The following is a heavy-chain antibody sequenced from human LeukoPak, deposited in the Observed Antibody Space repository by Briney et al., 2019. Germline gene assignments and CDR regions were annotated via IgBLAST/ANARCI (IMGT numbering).Heavy chain of an antibody. V-gene: IGHV7-4-1*02. D-gene: IGHD2-2*01. Sequence: ASVKVSCKASGYTFTRYAMNWVRQAPGQGLEWMGWINTNTGNPTYAQGFTGRFVFSLDTSVSTTYLQISSLKAEDTAVYYCARDPGDDFVVPGDPWGQGTLVTVSS. CDR2: INTNTGNP. CDR3: ARDPGDDFVVPGDP. CDR1: GYTFTRYA. J-gene: IGHJ5*02.